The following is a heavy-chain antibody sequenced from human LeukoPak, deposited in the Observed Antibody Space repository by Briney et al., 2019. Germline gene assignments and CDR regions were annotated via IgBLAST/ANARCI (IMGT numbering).Heavy chain of an antibody. CDR3: ARALPDLVGATPCWFDH. Sequence: PSETLSLPCTVIGCSISSYYWSWLRQPPGKGLDGIGYIYYSGSTNYNPSLKSRVTISVDTSKNQFSLKLSSVTAADTAVYYCARALPDLVGATPCWFDHWGQGTLVTVSS. J-gene: IGHJ5*02. V-gene: IGHV4-59*01. CDR1: GCSISSYY. D-gene: IGHD1-26*01. CDR2: IYYSGST.